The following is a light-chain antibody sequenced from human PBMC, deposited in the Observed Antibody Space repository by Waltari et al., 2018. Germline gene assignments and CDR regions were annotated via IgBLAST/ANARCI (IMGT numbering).Light chain of an antibody. CDR3: QQYGSSPPYT. CDR2: GAS. Sequence: EIVLTQSPGTLSLSPGERATLSCRASQSVSSSSLAWYQQKPGQAARPCTYGASSRATGIPDRFSGSGSGTDFTLTISRLEPEDFAVYYCQQYGSSPPYTFGQGTKLEIK. J-gene: IGKJ2*01. V-gene: IGKV3-20*01. CDR1: QSVSSSS.